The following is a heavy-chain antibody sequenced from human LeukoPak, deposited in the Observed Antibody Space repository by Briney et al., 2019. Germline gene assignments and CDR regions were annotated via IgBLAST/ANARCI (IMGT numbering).Heavy chain of an antibody. CDR1: GGTFSSYA. Sequence: SVKVSCKASGGTFSSYAISWVRQAPGQGPEWMGGIIPIFGTANYAQKFQGRVTITADESTSTVYMELSSLRSEDTAVYYCASSNEPAATDYYYYGMDVWGKGTTVTVSS. CDR3: ASSNEPAATDYYYYGMDV. CDR2: IIPIFGTA. V-gene: IGHV1-69*13. D-gene: IGHD2-2*01. J-gene: IGHJ6*04.